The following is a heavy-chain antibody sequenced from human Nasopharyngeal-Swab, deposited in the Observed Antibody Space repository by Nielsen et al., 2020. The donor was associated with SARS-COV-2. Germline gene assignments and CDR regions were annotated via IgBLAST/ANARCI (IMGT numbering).Heavy chain of an antibody. Sequence: GESLKISCAASGFTFSSYSMNWVRQAPGKGLEWVSSISSSSSYIYYADSVKGRFTISRDNAKNSLYLQMNSLRAEDTAVYYCARGPQLQWHNWFDPWGQGTLVTVSS. CDR1: GFTFSSYS. D-gene: IGHD6-19*01. CDR3: ARGPQLQWHNWFDP. J-gene: IGHJ5*02. CDR2: ISSSSSYI. V-gene: IGHV3-21*01.